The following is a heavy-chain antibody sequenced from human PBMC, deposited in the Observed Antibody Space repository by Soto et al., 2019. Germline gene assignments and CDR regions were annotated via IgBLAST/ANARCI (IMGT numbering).Heavy chain of an antibody. CDR1: GDSVSSNSAA. D-gene: IGHD6-6*01. J-gene: IGHJ6*02. CDR2: TYYRSKWYN. Sequence: PSQTLSLTCAMSGDSVSSNSAAWNWIRQSPSRGLEWLGRTYYRSKWYNDYAVSVKSRITINPDTSKNQFSLQLNSVTPEDTAVYYCARATLGIAARPGYGMDVWGQGTTVTVSS. V-gene: IGHV6-1*01. CDR3: ARATLGIAARPGYGMDV.